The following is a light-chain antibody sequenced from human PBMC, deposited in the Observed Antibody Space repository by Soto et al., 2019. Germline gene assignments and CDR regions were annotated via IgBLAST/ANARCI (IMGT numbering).Light chain of an antibody. Sequence: EVVLTQSPGTLSLSPGDRATLYCRASQSLTWNYLAWYQSKPGQPPRLLVYGVSARATGVPDRFSGSGSGTDFTLTISRLESEDFAVYYWQQYDVPLFTFGQGTKLEIK. V-gene: IGKV3-20*01. J-gene: IGKJ2*01. CDR3: QQYDVPLFT. CDR1: QSLTWNY. CDR2: GVS.